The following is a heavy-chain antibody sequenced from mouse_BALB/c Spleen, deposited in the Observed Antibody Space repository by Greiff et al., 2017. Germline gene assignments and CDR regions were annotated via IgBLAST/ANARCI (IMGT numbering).Heavy chain of an antibody. D-gene: IGHD2-4*01. V-gene: IGHV5-6-3*01. Sequence: EVQLVESGGGLVQPGGSLKLSCAASGFTFSSYGMSWVRQTPDKRLELVATINSNGGSTYYPDSVKGRFTISRDNAKNTLYLQMSSLKSEDTAMYYCARVYYDYDVYFDVWGAGTTVTVSS. J-gene: IGHJ1*01. CDR3: ARVYYDYDVYFDV. CDR1: GFTFSSYG. CDR2: INSNGGST.